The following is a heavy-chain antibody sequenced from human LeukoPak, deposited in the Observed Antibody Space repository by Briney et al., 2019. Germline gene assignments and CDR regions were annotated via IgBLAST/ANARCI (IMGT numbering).Heavy chain of an antibody. D-gene: IGHD3-16*01. J-gene: IGHJ5*02. CDR1: GFTFSSYW. Sequence: GSLRLSCAASGFTFSSYWMSWIRQPPGKGLEWIGYIYYSGSTNYNPSLKSRVTISLDTSKNQFSLNLTSVTAADTAVYYCARFTPQGYGWGGYNRFDPWGQGTLVTVSS. V-gene: IGHV4-59*01. CDR2: IYYSGST. CDR3: ARFTPQGYGWGGYNRFDP.